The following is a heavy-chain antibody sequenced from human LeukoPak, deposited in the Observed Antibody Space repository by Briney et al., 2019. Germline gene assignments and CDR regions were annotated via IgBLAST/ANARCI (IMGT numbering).Heavy chain of an antibody. CDR2: INHSGSA. CDR1: GGSFSGYY. V-gene: IGHV4-34*01. D-gene: IGHD3-10*01. CDR3: AKDQEKDHYYGSGSGY. Sequence: PSETLSLTCAVYGGSFSGYYWSWIRQPPGKGLEWIGEINHSGSANYNPSLKSRVTISVDTSKNQFSLKLSSVTAADTAVYYCAKDQEKDHYYGSGSGYWGQGTLVTVSS. J-gene: IGHJ4*02.